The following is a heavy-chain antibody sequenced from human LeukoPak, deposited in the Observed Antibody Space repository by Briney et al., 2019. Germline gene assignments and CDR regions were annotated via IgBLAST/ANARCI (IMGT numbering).Heavy chain of an antibody. Sequence: SETLSLTCTVSGGSISSSSYYWGWIRQPPGKGLEWIGSIYYSGSTYYNPSLKSRVTISVDTSKNQFSLKLSSVTAADTAVYYCARAYGPIEGDYFDYWGQGTLVTVSS. J-gene: IGHJ4*02. CDR1: GGSISSSSYY. CDR2: IYYSGST. D-gene: IGHD3-10*01. V-gene: IGHV4-39*07. CDR3: ARAYGPIEGDYFDY.